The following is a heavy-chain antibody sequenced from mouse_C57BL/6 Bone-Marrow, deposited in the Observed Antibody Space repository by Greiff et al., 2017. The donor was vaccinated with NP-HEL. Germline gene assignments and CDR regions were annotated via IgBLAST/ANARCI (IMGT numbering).Heavy chain of an antibody. CDR2: FYPGSGSI. J-gene: IGHJ4*01. Sequence: VHLVESGAELVKPGASVKLSCKASGYTFTEYPIHWVKQRSGQGLEWIGWFYPGSGSIKYNEKFKDKATLTADKSSSTVYMELSRLTSEDSAVYFCARHGYYGHAYYAMDYWGQGTSVTVSS. D-gene: IGHD2-1*01. CDR3: ARHGYYGHAYYAMDY. V-gene: IGHV1-62-2*01. CDR1: GYTFTEYP.